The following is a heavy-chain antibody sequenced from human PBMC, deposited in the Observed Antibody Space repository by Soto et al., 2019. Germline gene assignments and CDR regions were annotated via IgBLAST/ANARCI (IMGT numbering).Heavy chain of an antibody. CDR1: GFTVSNNY. Sequence: EVQLVESGGGLIQPGGSLRLSCAVSGFTVSNNYMSWVRQAPGKGLEGVSVIYSGGYTAYGDSVKGRFTISRDNSKNTLFPQMTTRGAAAPAVYYWPTHPGGGGYWGQGTLVTVSS. CDR2: IYSGGYT. CDR3: PTHPGGGGY. V-gene: IGHV3-53*01. D-gene: IGHD3-10*01. J-gene: IGHJ4*02.